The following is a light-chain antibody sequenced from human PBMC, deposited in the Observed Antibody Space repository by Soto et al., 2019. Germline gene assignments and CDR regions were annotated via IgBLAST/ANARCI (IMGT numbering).Light chain of an antibody. Sequence: DIQMTQSPSTLSASVENRNTITCRASQSISSWLAWYQQKPWKSPNLLIYKASSLESGFPSRFSGSVSGTEFTLTISSLQPDDFATYYCQQYNIYPRTFGKGPRWIS. CDR1: QSISSW. J-gene: IGKJ1*01. CDR3: QQYNIYPRT. V-gene: IGKV1-5*03. CDR2: KAS.